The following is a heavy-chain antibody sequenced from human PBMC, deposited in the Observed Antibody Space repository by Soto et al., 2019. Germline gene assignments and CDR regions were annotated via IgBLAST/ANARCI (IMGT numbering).Heavy chain of an antibody. CDR3: ARGAGGFIAARPDNWFDP. D-gene: IGHD6-6*01. J-gene: IGHJ5*02. CDR1: GGTFSSYT. CDR2: IIPILGIA. Sequence: ASVKVSCKASGGTFSSYTISWVRQAPGQGLEWMGRIIPILGIANYAQKFQGRVTITADKSTSTAYMELSSLRSEDTAVYYCARGAGGFIAARPDNWFDPWGQGTLVTVSS. V-gene: IGHV1-69*02.